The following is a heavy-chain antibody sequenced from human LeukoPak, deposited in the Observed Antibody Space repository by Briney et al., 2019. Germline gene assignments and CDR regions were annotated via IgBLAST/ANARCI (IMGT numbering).Heavy chain of an antibody. CDR3: ATPMIAVVITGVRDY. Sequence: GGSLRLSCAASGFTFRSYAMSWVRQAPGKGLKWVSGISGSGGTTHYADSVKGRFTISRDNSKNMLYLQMNSLRDEDTAVYYCATPMIAVVITGVRDYWGQGTLVTVSS. V-gene: IGHV3-23*01. J-gene: IGHJ4*02. CDR1: GFTFRSYA. CDR2: ISGSGGTT. D-gene: IGHD3-22*01.